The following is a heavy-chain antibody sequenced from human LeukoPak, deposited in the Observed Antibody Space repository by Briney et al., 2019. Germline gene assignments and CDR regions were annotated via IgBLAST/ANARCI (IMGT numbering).Heavy chain of an antibody. D-gene: IGHD2-21*01. CDR1: GYSFTSYY. Sequence: ASVKVSCKASGYSFTSYYMHWVRQAPGQGLEWMGIINPSGGSTSYAQKFQGRVTMTRDTSTSTVYMELSSLRSEDTAVYYCARESPREFPFDYWGQGTLVTVSS. J-gene: IGHJ4*02. CDR3: ARESPREFPFDY. CDR2: INPSGGST. V-gene: IGHV1-46*01.